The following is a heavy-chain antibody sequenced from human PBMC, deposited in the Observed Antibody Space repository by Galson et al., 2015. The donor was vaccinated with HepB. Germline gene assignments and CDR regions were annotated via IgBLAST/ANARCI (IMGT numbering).Heavy chain of an antibody. J-gene: IGHJ3*02. CDR3: AGEGEYYYDSSGYFDAFDI. D-gene: IGHD3-22*01. CDR2: IIPILGIA. CDR1: GGTFSSYT. Sequence: SVKVSCKASGGTFSSYTISWVRQAPGQGLEWMGRIIPILGIANYAQKFQGRVTITADKSTSTAYMELSSLRSEDTAVYYCAGEGEYYYDSSGYFDAFDIWGQGTMVTVSS. V-gene: IGHV1-69*02.